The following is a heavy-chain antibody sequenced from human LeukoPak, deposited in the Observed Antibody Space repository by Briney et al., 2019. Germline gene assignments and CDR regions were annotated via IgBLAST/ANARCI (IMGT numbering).Heavy chain of an antibody. Sequence: GGSLRLSCAASGFTFTSYAVNWVRQAPGKGLEWVSHISSSGTTIYYADSVKGRFTISRDNAKNSLYLQMSSLRAEDTAIYYCVSYSSVPYFDCWGRGTLVSVSS. D-gene: IGHD3-10*01. CDR1: GFTFTSYA. V-gene: IGHV3-48*03. J-gene: IGHJ4*02. CDR3: VSYSSVPYFDC. CDR2: ISSSGTTI.